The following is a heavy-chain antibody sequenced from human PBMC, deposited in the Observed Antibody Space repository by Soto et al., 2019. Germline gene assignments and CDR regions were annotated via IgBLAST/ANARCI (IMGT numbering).Heavy chain of an antibody. Sequence: PSETLSLTCAVSGSSVNNNYWWGWIRQPPGKGLEWIGYMYYSGTTYYNPSLKSRVTMSVDTSKNQFSLKVTSMTAVDTAVYYCARKKMTTVTFYDYWGQGTLVTVSS. D-gene: IGHD4-17*01. CDR3: ARKKMTTVTFYDY. CDR1: GSSVNNNYW. CDR2: MYYSGTT. J-gene: IGHJ4*02. V-gene: IGHV4-28*01.